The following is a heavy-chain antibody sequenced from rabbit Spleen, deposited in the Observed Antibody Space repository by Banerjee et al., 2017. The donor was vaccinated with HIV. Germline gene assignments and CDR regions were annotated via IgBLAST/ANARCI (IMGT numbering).Heavy chain of an antibody. CDR3: ARDLPGVIGWNFNL. Sequence: QEQLEESGGGLVKPEGSLTLTCKASGFSFSDRDVMCWVRQAPGKGLEWIGCINTATGKTVYASWAKGRFTISKTSSTTVTLQMTSLTAADTATYFCARDLPGVIGWNFNLWGPGTLVTVS. D-gene: IGHD1-1*01. CDR1: GFSFSDRDV. J-gene: IGHJ4*01. V-gene: IGHV1S45*01. CDR2: INTATGKT.